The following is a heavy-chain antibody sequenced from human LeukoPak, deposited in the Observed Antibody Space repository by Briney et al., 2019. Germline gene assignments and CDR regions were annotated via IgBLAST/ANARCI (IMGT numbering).Heavy chain of an antibody. J-gene: IGHJ4*02. Sequence: SETLSLTCAVYGGSFSGYYWSWIRQPPGKGREWIGEINHSGSTNYNPSLKSRVTISVDPSKNQFSLKLSSVTAADTAVYYCARAGYSSGWYDYWGQGTLVTVSS. CDR3: ARAGYSSGWYDY. CDR1: GGSFSGYY. CDR2: INHSGST. V-gene: IGHV4-34*01. D-gene: IGHD6-19*01.